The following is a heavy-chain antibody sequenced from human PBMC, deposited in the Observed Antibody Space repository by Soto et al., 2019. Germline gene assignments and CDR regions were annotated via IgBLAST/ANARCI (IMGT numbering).Heavy chain of an antibody. CDR1: GFTFDDYA. CDR3: AKGRGGVSMVNYMDV. CDR2: ISWNSGSI. Sequence: GGSLRLSCAASGFTFDDYAMHWVRQAPGKGLEWVSGISWNSGSIGYADSVKGRFTISRDNAKNSLYLQMNSLRAEDTALYYCAKGRGGVSMVNYMDVWGKGTTVTVSS. D-gene: IGHD5-18*01. J-gene: IGHJ6*03. V-gene: IGHV3-9*01.